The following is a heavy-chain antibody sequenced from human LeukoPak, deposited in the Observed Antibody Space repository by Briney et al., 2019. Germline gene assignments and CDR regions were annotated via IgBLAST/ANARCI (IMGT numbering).Heavy chain of an antibody. Sequence: GGSLRLSCAASGFTFSTYAMSWVRQAPGKGLECVSALSGNGNTIYYADSVKGRFTISRDNSKDTLSLQMNSLRAEDTAVYYCAKVSGGKRRGSDIDYWGQGTLVTVSS. V-gene: IGHV3-23*01. J-gene: IGHJ4*02. D-gene: IGHD2-15*01. CDR1: GFTFSTYA. CDR2: LSGNGNTI. CDR3: AKVSGGKRRGSDIDY.